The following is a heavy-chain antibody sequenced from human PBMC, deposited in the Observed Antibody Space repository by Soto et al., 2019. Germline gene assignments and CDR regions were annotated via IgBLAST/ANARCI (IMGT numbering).Heavy chain of an antibody. Sequence: GGSLRLSCAASGFTFSSYAMSWVRQAPGKGLEWVSAISGSGGSTYYADSVKGRFTISRDNSKNTLYLQMNSLRAEDTAVYYCAKDAKYYYDSSGYYQRGAFDIWGQGTMVTVSS. CDR3: AKDAKYYYDSSGYYQRGAFDI. J-gene: IGHJ3*02. D-gene: IGHD3-22*01. CDR2: ISGSGGST. V-gene: IGHV3-23*01. CDR1: GFTFSSYA.